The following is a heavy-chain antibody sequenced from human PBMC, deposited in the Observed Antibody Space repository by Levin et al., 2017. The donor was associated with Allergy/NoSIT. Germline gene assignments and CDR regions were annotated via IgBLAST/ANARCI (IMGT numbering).Heavy chain of an antibody. CDR1: GFTLRSYV. D-gene: IGHD6-6*01. J-gene: IGHJ4*02. V-gene: IGHV3-23*01. CDR3: AKGSSGSRPYYFDY. Sequence: GESLKISCAASGFTLRSYVMSWVRQPPGQGLEWVSAISRDGRSTYYADSVKGRFTISRDTSNNTLYLQMSSLRAEDTAVYYCAKGSSGSRPYYFDYWGQGGPVTVSS. CDR2: ISRDGRST.